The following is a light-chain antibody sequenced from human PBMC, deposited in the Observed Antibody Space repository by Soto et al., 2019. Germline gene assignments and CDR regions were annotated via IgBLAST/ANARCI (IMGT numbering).Light chain of an antibody. J-gene: IGLJ2*01. CDR3: SSYAGSNNLV. Sequence: QSALTQPPSASGSPGQSVTISCTGTSSDVGGYNYVSWYQQHPGKAPKLMIYEVSERPSGVPDRFSGSKSGNTASLSVSGLQAEDAADYYCSSYAGSNNLVFGGGTKLPVL. CDR2: EVS. CDR1: SSDVGGYNY. V-gene: IGLV2-8*01.